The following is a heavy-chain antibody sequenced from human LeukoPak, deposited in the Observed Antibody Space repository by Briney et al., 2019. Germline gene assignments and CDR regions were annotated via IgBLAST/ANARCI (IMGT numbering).Heavy chain of an antibody. J-gene: IGHJ3*02. CDR3: ARPIRRGYSYFHWGIDAFDI. V-gene: IGHV3-7*03. Sequence: PGGSLRLSCAASGFTFGSYWMSWVRQAPGKGLEWVANIKQDGSEKYYVDSVKGRFTISRDNAKNSLYLQMNSLRAEDTAVYYCARPIRRGYSYFHWGIDAFDIWGQGTMVTVSS. CDR1: GFTFGSYW. D-gene: IGHD5-18*01. CDR2: IKQDGSEK.